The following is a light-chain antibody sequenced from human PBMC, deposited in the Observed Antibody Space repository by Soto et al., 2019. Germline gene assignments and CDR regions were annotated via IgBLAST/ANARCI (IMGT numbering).Light chain of an antibody. CDR1: SSEVGGYNY. J-gene: IGLJ1*01. V-gene: IGLV2-14*01. CDR3: SSYRSSSTVYV. CDR2: DVS. Sequence: QSLLTQPSSVSGSPGPSITISRTGTSSEVGGYNYVSWYQQHPGEAPKLLIYDVSNRPSGVSNRFSGSKSGNTASLTISGLQAEDEADYYCSSYRSSSTVYVFGTGTKVTVL.